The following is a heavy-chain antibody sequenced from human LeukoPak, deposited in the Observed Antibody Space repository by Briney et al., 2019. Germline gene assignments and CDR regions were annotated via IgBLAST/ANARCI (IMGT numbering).Heavy chain of an antibody. J-gene: IGHJ4*02. D-gene: IGHD3-10*01. V-gene: IGHV4-38-2*02. CDR1: GYSISSGYY. Sequence: SETLSLTCTVSGYSISSGYYWGWIRQPPGKGLEWIGSIYHSGSTNYNPSLKNRVTISVDTSKNQFSLKLSSVTAADTAVYYCARQHHYYYGSGSPIVYWGQGTLVTVSS. CDR2: IYHSGST. CDR3: ARQHHYYYGSGSPIVY.